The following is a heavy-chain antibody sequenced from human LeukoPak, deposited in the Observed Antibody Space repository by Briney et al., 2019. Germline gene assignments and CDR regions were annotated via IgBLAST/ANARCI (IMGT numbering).Heavy chain of an antibody. Sequence: QAGGSLGLSCAASGFTFSSYWMSWVRQAPGKGLEWVANIKQDGSEKYYVDSVKGRFTISRDNAKNSLYLQMNSLRAEDSAVYYCARYCTFRTCSGTKFDAWGQGTLVTVSS. D-gene: IGHD1-1*01. V-gene: IGHV3-7*01. CDR3: ARYCTFRTCSGTKFDA. CDR2: IKQDGSEK. CDR1: GFTFSSYW. J-gene: IGHJ5*02.